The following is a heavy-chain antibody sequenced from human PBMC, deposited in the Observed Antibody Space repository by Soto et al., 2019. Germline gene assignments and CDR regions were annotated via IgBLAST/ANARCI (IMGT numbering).Heavy chain of an antibody. CDR2: IYYSGST. CDR1: GGSISSSSYY. J-gene: IGHJ6*02. D-gene: IGHD2-21*02. Sequence: SETLSLTCTVSGGSISSSSYYWGWIRQPPGKGLEWIGSIYYSGSTYYNPSLKSRVTISVDTSKNQFSLKLSSVTAADTAVYYCARLVSGMGGDEYYYGMDVWGQGTTVTVSS. CDR3: ARLVSGMGGDEYYYGMDV. V-gene: IGHV4-39*01.